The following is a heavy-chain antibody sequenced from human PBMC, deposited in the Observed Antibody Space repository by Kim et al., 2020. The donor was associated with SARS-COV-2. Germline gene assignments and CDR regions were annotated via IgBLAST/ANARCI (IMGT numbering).Heavy chain of an antibody. V-gene: IGHV3-30*04. CDR3: AVLDIMITFGGVIVSAPDAFDI. J-gene: IGHJ3*02. D-gene: IGHD3-16*02. CDR2: ISYDGSNK. CDR1: GFTFSSYA. Sequence: GGSLRLSCAASGFTFSSYAMHWVRQAPGKGLEWVAVISYDGSNKYYADSVKGRFTISRDNSKNTLYLQMNSLRAEDTAVYYCAVLDIMITFGGVIVSAPDAFDIWGQGTLATLSS.